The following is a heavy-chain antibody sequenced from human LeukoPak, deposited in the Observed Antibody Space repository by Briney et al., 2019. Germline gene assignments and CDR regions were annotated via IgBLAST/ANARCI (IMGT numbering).Heavy chain of an antibody. J-gene: IGHJ4*02. CDR2: IYTSGST. CDR3: AREGEDFDY. V-gene: IGHV4-4*07. D-gene: IGHD3-10*01. CDR1: GGSISIYY. Sequence: PSETLSLTCTLSGGSISIYYSSWIRHSAGEVLEWIGRIYTSGSTNYNPSLKRRATMPVETSKTQSSLSLTSLTPRAPPGCYVAREGEDFDYWGQGTLVTVSS.